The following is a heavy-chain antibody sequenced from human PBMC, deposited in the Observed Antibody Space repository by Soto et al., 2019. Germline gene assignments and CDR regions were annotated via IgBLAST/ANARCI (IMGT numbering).Heavy chain of an antibody. Sequence: QVQLVESGGGLVKPGGSLRLSFAASGFTFSDYYMSWIRQAPGKGLEWVSYISSSGSTIYYADSVKGRFTISRDNAKNSLYLQGNSLRAEDTAVYYCARGPYNYVWGSDPPHFDYWGQGTLVTVSS. CDR1: GFTFSDYY. CDR2: ISSSGSTI. CDR3: ARGPYNYVWGSDPPHFDY. D-gene: IGHD3-16*02. J-gene: IGHJ4*02. V-gene: IGHV3-11*01.